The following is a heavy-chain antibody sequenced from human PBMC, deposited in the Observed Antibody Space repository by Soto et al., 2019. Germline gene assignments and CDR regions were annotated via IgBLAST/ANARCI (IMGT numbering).Heavy chain of an antibody. Sequence: LSLTCAVSGASISGSYYYWAWLRQSPGKGPEWIGSVFYTGFTSYNPSLESRVSVSVDTSKSQFSLKLGAVTAADTAVYYCATSQKGYNWNYFDHWGQGALVTVSS. CDR2: VFYTGFT. V-gene: IGHV4-39*01. J-gene: IGHJ4*02. CDR1: GASISGSYYY. D-gene: IGHD1-20*01. CDR3: ATSQKGYNWNYFDH.